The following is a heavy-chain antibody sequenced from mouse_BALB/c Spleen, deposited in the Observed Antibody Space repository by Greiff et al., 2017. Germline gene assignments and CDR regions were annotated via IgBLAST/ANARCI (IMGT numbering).Heavy chain of an antibody. D-gene: IGHD3-3*01. CDR2: IYPGDGDT. V-gene: IGHV1-82*01. CDR1: GYAFSSSW. J-gene: IGHJ4*01. CDR3: ARSRLGARVAMDY. Sequence: QVQLQQSGPELVKPGASVKISCKASGYAFSSSWMNWVKQRPGQGLEWIGRIYPGDGDTNYNGKFKGKATLTADKSSSTAYMQLSSLTSVDSAVYFCARSRLGARVAMDYWGQGTSVTVSS.